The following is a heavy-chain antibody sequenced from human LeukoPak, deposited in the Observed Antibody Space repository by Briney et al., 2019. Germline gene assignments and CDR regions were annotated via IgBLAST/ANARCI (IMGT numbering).Heavy chain of an antibody. D-gene: IGHD3-3*01. Sequence: GGSLRLSCAVSGFTFSSYNMNWVRRAPGKGLEWVSYIGSSVSTRYYADSVKGRFTISRDNGKHSLYLKMNSLRAEDTAVYYCAREGSDFWSGYSKGYFDYWGQGTLVTVSS. J-gene: IGHJ4*02. V-gene: IGHV3-48*01. CDR1: GFTFSSYN. CDR2: IGSSVSTR. CDR3: AREGSDFWSGYSKGYFDY.